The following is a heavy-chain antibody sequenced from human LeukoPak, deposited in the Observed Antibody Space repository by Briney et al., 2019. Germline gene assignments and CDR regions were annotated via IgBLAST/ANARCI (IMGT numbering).Heavy chain of an antibody. CDR1: GFTFSSYA. CDR2: ISGSGGST. V-gene: IGHV3-23*01. D-gene: IGHD6-13*01. CDR3: AKEKGLRSSSSWLDAFDI. J-gene: IGHJ3*02. Sequence: QPGGSLRLSCAASGFTFSSYAMSWVRQAPGKGLEWVSAISGSGGSTYYADSVKGRFTISRDNSKNTLYLQMNSLRAEDTAVYYCAKEKGLRSSSSWLDAFDIWGQGTMVTVSS.